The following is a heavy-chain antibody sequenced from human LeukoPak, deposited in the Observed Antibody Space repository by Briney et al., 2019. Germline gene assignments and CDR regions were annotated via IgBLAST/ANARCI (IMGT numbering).Heavy chain of an antibody. J-gene: IGHJ4*02. CDR1: GGSISSGSYY. V-gene: IGHV4-61*02. D-gene: IGHD3-22*01. Sequence: PSQTLSLTCTVSGGSISSGSYYWSWIRQPAGKGLEWIGRIYTSVSTNYNPSLKSRVTISVDTSKNQFSLKLSSVTAADTAVYYCARVGNYYDSSGYYYCDYWGQGTLVTVSS. CDR2: IYTSVST. CDR3: ARVGNYYDSSGYYYCDY.